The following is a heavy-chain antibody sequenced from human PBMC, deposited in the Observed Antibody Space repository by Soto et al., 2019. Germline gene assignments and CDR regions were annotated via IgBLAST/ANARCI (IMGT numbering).Heavy chain of an antibody. CDR2: IYYSWST. CDR1: GFTFSDYS. D-gene: IGHD2-15*01. J-gene: IGHJ4*02. V-gene: IGHV4-59*08. Sequence: PGGSLRLSCAASGFTFSDYSMNWVRQAPGKGLEWIGYIYYSWSTNYTPSLNSRVTISVDTSKNQFSLKLSSVTAADTAVYYCARRYGGTFDYWGQGTLVTVSS. CDR3: ARRYGGTFDY.